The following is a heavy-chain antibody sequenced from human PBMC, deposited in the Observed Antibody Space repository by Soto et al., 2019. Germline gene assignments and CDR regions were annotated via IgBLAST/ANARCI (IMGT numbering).Heavy chain of an antibody. D-gene: IGHD6-13*01. V-gene: IGHV1-18*01. CDR1: GYTFINFG. CDR3: AREPPRATAGLNYFDP. J-gene: IGHJ5*02. Sequence: ASVKVSCKTSGYTFINFGIGWVRQAPGLGLEWMGWISPFNGHTHYAQKFQGRVSLTTDTSTSTAFLQLRSLTYDDTAVYYCAREPPRATAGLNYFDPWGQGTLVTVSS. CDR2: ISPFNGHT.